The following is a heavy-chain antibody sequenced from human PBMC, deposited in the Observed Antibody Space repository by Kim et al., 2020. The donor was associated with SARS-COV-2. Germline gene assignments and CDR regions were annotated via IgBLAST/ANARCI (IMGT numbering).Heavy chain of an antibody. CDR1: GGSISSSSYY. Sequence: SETLSLTCTVSGGSISSSSYYWGWIRQPPGKGLEWIGSIYYSGSTYDNPSLKSRATLSVDTSKNQFSLKLSSVTAADAAVYYCASGGFGLWFGELRGYDVDYWGQGNLVAVSS. V-gene: IGHV4-39*01. J-gene: IGHJ4*02. D-gene: IGHD3-10*01. CDR2: IYYSGST. CDR3: ASGGFGLWFGELRGYDVDY.